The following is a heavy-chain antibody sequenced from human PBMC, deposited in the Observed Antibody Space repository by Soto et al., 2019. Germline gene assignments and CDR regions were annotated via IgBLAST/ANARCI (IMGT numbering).Heavy chain of an antibody. V-gene: IGHV4-30-4*08. J-gene: IGHJ4*02. CDR1: GGFISNNQYD. CDR2: IFDSGST. D-gene: IGHD6-13*01. CDR3: ARRQSSSWYGL. Sequence: SETRSLPCTVSGGFISNNQYDWSWIRQPPGKGLEWIGHIFDSGSTCNNPSLHSRVAISMDTSKNQFSLNLSSVTAADTAVYYCARRQSSSWYGLWGQGTLVTVS.